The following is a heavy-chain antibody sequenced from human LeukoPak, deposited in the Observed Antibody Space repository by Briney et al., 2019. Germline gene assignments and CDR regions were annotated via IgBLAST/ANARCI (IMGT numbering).Heavy chain of an antibody. CDR3: ARDSRYDFWSGYYTH. D-gene: IGHD3-3*01. CDR1: GFTFSSYA. CDR2: ISYDGSNK. Sequence: GGSLRLSCAASGFTFSSYAMHWVRQAPGKGLEWVAVISYDGSNKYYADSVKGRFTISRDNSKNTLYLQMNSLRAEDTAVYYCARDSRYDFWSGYYTHWGQGTLVTVSS. V-gene: IGHV3-30-3*01. J-gene: IGHJ4*02.